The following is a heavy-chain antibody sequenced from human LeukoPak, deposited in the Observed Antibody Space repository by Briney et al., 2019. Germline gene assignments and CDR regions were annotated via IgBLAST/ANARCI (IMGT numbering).Heavy chain of an antibody. J-gene: IGHJ4*02. V-gene: IGHV4-61*02. CDR3: ARGRDYYGSGSYYNDFDY. CDR2: IYSSGST. Sequence: SETLSLTCTVSGGSISSGSYQWSWIRQPAGKGLEWIGRIYSSGSTDYNPSLKSRVTISVDTSKNQFSLKLSSVTAADTAVYYCARGRDYYGSGSYYNDFDYWGQGTLVTVSS. CDR1: GGSISSGSYQ. D-gene: IGHD3-10*01.